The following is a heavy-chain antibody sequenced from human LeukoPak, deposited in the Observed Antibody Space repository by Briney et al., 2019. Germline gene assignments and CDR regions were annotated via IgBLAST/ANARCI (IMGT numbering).Heavy chain of an antibody. V-gene: IGHV4-39*07. Sequence: SETPSLTCTVSGGSISSSSYYWGWIRQPPGKGLEWIGSIYYSGSTYYNPSLKSRVTISVDTSKNQFSLKLSSVTAADTAVYYCARVPTVTFFDYWGQGTLVTVSS. D-gene: IGHD4-17*01. CDR1: GGSISSSSYY. J-gene: IGHJ4*02. CDR3: ARVPTVTFFDY. CDR2: IYYSGST.